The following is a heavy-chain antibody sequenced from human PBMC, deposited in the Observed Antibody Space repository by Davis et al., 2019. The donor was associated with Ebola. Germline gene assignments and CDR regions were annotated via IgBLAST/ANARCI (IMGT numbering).Heavy chain of an antibody. J-gene: IGHJ6*02. CDR3: ARRQAAATRYYYYYGMDV. CDR1: GFTFSDYY. D-gene: IGHD2-15*01. Sequence: GESLKISCAASGFTFSDYYMSWIRQAPGKGLEWVSYISSSGSTIYYADSVKGRFTISRDNAKNSLYLQMNSLRAEDTAVYYCARRQAAATRYYYYYGMDVWGQGTTVTVSS. V-gene: IGHV3-11*04. CDR2: ISSSGSTI.